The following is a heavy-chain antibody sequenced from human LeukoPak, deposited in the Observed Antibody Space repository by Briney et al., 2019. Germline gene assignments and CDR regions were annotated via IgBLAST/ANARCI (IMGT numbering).Heavy chain of an antibody. CDR2: ISAYNGNT. CDR3: ARDGSYYYDSSGYPPVYYYYYGMDV. D-gene: IGHD3-22*01. J-gene: IGHJ6*02. V-gene: IGHV1-18*01. Sequence: GASVKVSCKASGYTFTSYGISWVRQAPGQGLEWMGWISAYNGNTNYAQKLQGRVTMTTDTSTSTAYMELRSLRSDDTAVYYCARDGSYYYDSSGYPPVYYYYYGMDVWGQGTTVTVSS. CDR1: GYTFTSYG.